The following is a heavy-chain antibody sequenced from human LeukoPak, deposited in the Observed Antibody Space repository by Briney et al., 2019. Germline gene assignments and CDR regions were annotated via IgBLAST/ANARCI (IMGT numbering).Heavy chain of an antibody. CDR1: GFPFSSSW. CDR3: AARFRDGLDI. J-gene: IGHJ3*02. CDR2: ISGDGGST. V-gene: IGHV3-74*01. Sequence: GGSLRLSCAASGFPFSSSWVHWVRQAPGKGRVWVSRISGDGGSTEYADSVKGRFAISRDNAKNTLYLQMNSLRAEDTAVYYCAARFRDGLDIWGQGTMVTVSS.